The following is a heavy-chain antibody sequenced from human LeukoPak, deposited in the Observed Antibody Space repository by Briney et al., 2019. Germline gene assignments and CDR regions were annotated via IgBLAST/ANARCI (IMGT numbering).Heavy chain of an antibody. V-gene: IGHV5-51*01. J-gene: IGHJ4*02. CDR2: ILPDDSDT. Sequence: GESLKISCQGSGFRFTNSWIAWVRQLPGKGLEWLGIILPDDSDTRYSPSFQGQVTISADKFINTASLQWNSLKASDTAMYYCARSSGVSTMMLDLDYWGQGTLVTVSS. CDR1: GFRFTNSW. CDR3: ARSSGVSTMMLDLDY. D-gene: IGHD5/OR15-5a*01.